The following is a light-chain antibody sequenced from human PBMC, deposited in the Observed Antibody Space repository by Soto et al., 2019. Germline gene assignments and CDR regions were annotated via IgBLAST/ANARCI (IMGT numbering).Light chain of an antibody. Sequence: QSALTQPASVSGSPGQSITISCTGTSSDVGGYNYVSWYQQHPGKAPKLMIYDVTNRPSGVSNRFSGSKSGNTASLTISGLQAEDDADYYCSSYTSSSTPLVFGGGTKVTV. CDR2: DVT. J-gene: IGLJ3*02. V-gene: IGLV2-14*01. CDR1: SSDVGGYNY. CDR3: SSYTSSSTPLV.